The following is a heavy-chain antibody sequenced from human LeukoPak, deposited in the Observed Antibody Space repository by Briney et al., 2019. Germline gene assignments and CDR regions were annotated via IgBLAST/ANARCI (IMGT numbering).Heavy chain of an antibody. V-gene: IGHV4-59*08. CDR1: GGPISTYY. CDR3: ARQESSYGSGSYFDY. D-gene: IGHD3-10*01. CDR2: ISYSGST. Sequence: PSETLSLTCTVSGGPISTYYWTWIRQPPGKGLEWIGSISYSGSTNNSPSLEGRVTMSVDTSKNQFSLKLSTVTAADTAVYFCARQESSYGSGSYFDYWGQGILVTVSS. J-gene: IGHJ4*02.